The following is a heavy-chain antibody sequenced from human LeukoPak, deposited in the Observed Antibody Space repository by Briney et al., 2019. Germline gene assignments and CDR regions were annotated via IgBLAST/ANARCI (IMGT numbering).Heavy chain of an antibody. J-gene: IGHJ4*02. Sequence: GGSLRLSCAASGFTFSSYAMSWVRQAPIKGLEWVGRIKRKIDGETTDYAAPAKGRFTISRDDSKNTLYLQMNSLKTEDTAVYYCTSEDQGGFDYWGRGTLVTVSS. CDR3: TSEDQGGFDY. CDR1: GFTFSSYA. D-gene: IGHD1-26*01. V-gene: IGHV3-15*01. CDR2: IKRKIDGETT.